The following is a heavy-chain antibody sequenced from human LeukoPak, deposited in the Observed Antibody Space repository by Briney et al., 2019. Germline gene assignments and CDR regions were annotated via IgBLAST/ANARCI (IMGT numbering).Heavy chain of an antibody. V-gene: IGHV1-2*02. CDR3: GTVRGILSYFDL. CDR2: INLNTGGV. D-gene: IGHD3-16*01. CDR1: GDSFSDSY. Sequence: ASVKVSCKASGDSFSDSYIHWVRQAPGQGPEWMGWINLNTGGVNYAQKFDGRFSMTRDTSINTAFMELSGLRFDDTAVYYCGTVRGILSYFDLWGRGTLVTVSS. J-gene: IGHJ2*01.